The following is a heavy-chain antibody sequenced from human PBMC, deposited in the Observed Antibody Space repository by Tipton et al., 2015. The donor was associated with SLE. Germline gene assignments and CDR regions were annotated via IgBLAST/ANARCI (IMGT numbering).Heavy chain of an antibody. CDR2: IYYSGSI. V-gene: IGHV4-59*08. D-gene: IGHD6-13*01. CDR3: ARFQGGIAAAEDY. CDR1: GGSISSHY. Sequence: TLSLTCTVSGGSISSHYWSWIRQPPGKGLEWIGYIYYSGSISYNPSLKSRVTISVDTSKNQFSLKLSSVTAADTAVYYCARFQGGIAAAEDYWGQGTLVTVSS. J-gene: IGHJ4*02.